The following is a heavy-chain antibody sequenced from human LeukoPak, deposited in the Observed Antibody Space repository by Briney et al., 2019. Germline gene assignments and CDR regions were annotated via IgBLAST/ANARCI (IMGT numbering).Heavy chain of an antibody. D-gene: IGHD3-3*01. Sequence: SETLSLTWAVYGGSFSGYYWSWIRQPPGKGLEWIGEINHSGSTNYNPSLKSRVTISVDTSKNQFSLKLSSVTAADTAVYYCAKLTYYDSWSGMEFDYWGQGTLVTVSS. J-gene: IGHJ4*02. CDR2: INHSGST. CDR3: AKLTYYDSWSGMEFDY. CDR1: GGSFSGYY. V-gene: IGHV4-34*01.